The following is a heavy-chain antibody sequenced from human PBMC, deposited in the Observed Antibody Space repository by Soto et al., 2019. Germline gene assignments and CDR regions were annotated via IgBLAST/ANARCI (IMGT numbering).Heavy chain of an antibody. V-gene: IGHV3-9*01. J-gene: IGHJ4*01. CDR1: GFTFDDYA. D-gene: IGHD6-6*01. CDR2: ISGNSGNM. CDR3: AKGIAARPDHFFDY. Sequence: EVQLVESGGGLVQPGRSLRLSCAASGFTFDDYAMHWVRQAPGKGLEWVSGISGNSGNMDYADSVKGRXXXXXXXXXXXXXXXXXXXXXEDXXFYYCAKGIAARPDHFFDYWG.